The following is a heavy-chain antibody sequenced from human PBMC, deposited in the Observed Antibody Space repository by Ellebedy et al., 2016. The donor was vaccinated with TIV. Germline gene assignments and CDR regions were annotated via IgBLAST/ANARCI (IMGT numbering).Heavy chain of an antibody. Sequence: GESLKISXVASGFPFTNAWMAWVRQAPGKGLEWVGRIKGRKDGWTTDHAAPVEGRFIISRDDSKSTMYLQMNSLKTEDTAVYYCATVRYIGGSTWWVWGQGTLVTVSS. CDR1: GFPFTNAW. V-gene: IGHV3-15*01. CDR2: IKGRKDGWTT. CDR3: ATVRYIGGSTWWV. D-gene: IGHD1-26*01. J-gene: IGHJ4*02.